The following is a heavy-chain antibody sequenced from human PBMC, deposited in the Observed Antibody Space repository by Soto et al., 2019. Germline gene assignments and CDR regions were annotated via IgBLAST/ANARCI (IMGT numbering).Heavy chain of an antibody. J-gene: IGHJ6*02. CDR2: IYYSGST. V-gene: IGHV4-30-4*01. CDR1: GGSISSGDYC. Sequence: SETLSLTCTVSGGSISSGDYCWSWIRQPPGKGLEWIGYIYYSGSTYYNPSLKSRVTISVDTSKNQFSLKLSSVTAADTAVYYCARDLAAAGSDDYGMDVWGQGTTVTVSS. D-gene: IGHD6-13*01. CDR3: ARDLAAAGSDDYGMDV.